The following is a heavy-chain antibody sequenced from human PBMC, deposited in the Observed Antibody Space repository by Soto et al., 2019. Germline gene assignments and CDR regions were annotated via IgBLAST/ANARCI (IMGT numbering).Heavy chain of an antibody. CDR3: AGPGELSHSVDY. CDR1: GFTFSSYA. Sequence: EVQLLESGGGLVQPGGSLRLSCAASGFTFSSYAMSWVRQAPGKGLEWVSAISGSGGSTYYADSVKGRFTISRDNSKNTLYLQMNSLRAEDTAVYYCAGPGELSHSVDYWGQGTLVTVSS. CDR2: ISGSGGST. D-gene: IGHD3-16*02. V-gene: IGHV3-23*01. J-gene: IGHJ4*02.